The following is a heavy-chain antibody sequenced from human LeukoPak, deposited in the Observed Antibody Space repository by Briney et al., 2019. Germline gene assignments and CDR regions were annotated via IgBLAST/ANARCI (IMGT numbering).Heavy chain of an antibody. Sequence: PGGSLRLSCAASGFTFSSYWMSWVRQAPGKGLEWVANIKQDGSEKYYVDSVKGRFIISRDNAKNSLYLQMSSLRAEDTAVYYCARERIDCSSTSCYYYYYYMDVWGKGTTVTVSS. J-gene: IGHJ6*03. CDR1: GFTFSSYW. D-gene: IGHD2-2*01. CDR3: ARERIDCSSTSCYYYYYYMDV. V-gene: IGHV3-7*01. CDR2: IKQDGSEK.